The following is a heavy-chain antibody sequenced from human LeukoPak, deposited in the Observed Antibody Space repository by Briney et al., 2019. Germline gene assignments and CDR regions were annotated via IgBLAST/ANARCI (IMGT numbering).Heavy chain of an antibody. J-gene: IGHJ4*02. CDR1: GFMFDRYW. CDR3: AKDPNSSSWYPVYFDF. CDR2: ISGSGGST. Sequence: PGGSLRLSCVASGFMFDRYWMRWVRQAPGKGLEWVSAISGSGGSTYYADSVKGRFTISRDNSKNTLYLQMNSLRAEDTAVYYCAKDPNSSSWYPVYFDFWGQGALVTVSS. D-gene: IGHD6-13*01. V-gene: IGHV3-23*01.